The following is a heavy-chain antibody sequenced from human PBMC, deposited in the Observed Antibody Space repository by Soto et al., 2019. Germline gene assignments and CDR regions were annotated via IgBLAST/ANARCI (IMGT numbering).Heavy chain of an antibody. D-gene: IGHD6-13*01. Sequence: PGGSLRLSCAASGFTFSDYYMSWIRQAPGKGLEWLSYISNSDSTIYYADSVKGRFTVSRDNAKNSLYLQMNNLRAEDTAVYYCAKPVFSWYYFDSWGQGTLVTVSS. CDR3: AKPVFSWYYFDS. CDR2: ISNSDSTI. CDR1: GFTFSDYY. V-gene: IGHV3-11*01. J-gene: IGHJ4*02.